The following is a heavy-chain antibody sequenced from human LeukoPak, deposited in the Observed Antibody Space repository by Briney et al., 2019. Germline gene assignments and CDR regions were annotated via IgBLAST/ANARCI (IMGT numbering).Heavy chain of an antibody. Sequence: TGGSLRLSCADSGLLFSNSWMAWVRQAPGRGLEWLANINQDGSAKTCVDSVKGRFTISRDNAKNSLYLQMNSLRAEDTAMYYRARDSGYNAFDYWGQGTLVTVSS. CDR1: GLLFSNSW. CDR3: ARDSGYNAFDY. V-gene: IGHV3-7*05. D-gene: IGHD5-12*01. CDR2: INQDGSAK. J-gene: IGHJ4*02.